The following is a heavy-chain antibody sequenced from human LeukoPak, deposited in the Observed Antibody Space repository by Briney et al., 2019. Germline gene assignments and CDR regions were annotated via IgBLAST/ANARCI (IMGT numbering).Heavy chain of an antibody. D-gene: IGHD2-21*02. CDR1: GGSISSSSYY. J-gene: IGHJ6*02. Sequence: SETLSLTCTVSGGSISSSSYYWGWIRQPPGKGLEWIGSVYYSGSTYYNPSLKSRVTISVDTSKNQFSLKLSSVTAADTAVYYCARHAGDCGGDCYSSPYYYGMDVWGQGTTVTVSS. V-gene: IGHV4-39*01. CDR3: ARHAGDCGGDCYSSPYYYGMDV. CDR2: VYYSGST.